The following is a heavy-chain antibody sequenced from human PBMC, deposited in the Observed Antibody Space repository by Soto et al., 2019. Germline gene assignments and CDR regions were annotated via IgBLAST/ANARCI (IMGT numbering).Heavy chain of an antibody. CDR3: ARLRELRYDAFVI. CDR1: GGTFSSYA. J-gene: IGHJ3*02. V-gene: IGHV1-69*06. D-gene: IGHD1-26*01. Sequence: QVQLVQSGAEVKKPGSSVKVSCKASGGTFSSYAISWVRQAPGQGLEWMGGIIPIFGTANYAQKFQGRVKITADKSPSPACMELSSLRSEDTAGYYCARLRELRYDAFVIWGQGTMVTVSS. CDR2: IIPIFGTA.